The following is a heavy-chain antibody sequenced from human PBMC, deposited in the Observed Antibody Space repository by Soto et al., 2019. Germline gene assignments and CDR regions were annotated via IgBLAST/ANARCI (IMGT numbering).Heavy chain of an antibody. D-gene: IGHD6-13*01. J-gene: IGHJ4*02. Sequence: GGSLRLSCAASGFMFSTYWMPWVRQAPGKGLEWVANIKQDGSEKYYVDSVKGRFSVSRDNAENSLHLQISSLRVDDTAVYYCAKNGLPYGSSWLDHWGQGT. CDR1: GFMFSTYW. CDR3: AKNGLPYGSSWLDH. V-gene: IGHV3-7*03. CDR2: IKQDGSEK.